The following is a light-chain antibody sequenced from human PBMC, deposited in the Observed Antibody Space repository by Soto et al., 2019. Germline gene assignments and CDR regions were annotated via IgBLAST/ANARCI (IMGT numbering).Light chain of an antibody. CDR2: GDS. CDR3: QSYDSSLSGVV. Sequence: QSVLTQPPSVCGAPGQRVTISCTGSSSNVGAGYDVHWYQQLPGTAPKLLMYGDSNRPSGVPDRFSGSKSGTSASLAITGLQAEDEADYYCQSYDSSLSGVVFGGGTQLTVL. V-gene: IGLV1-40*01. J-gene: IGLJ2*01. CDR1: SSNVGAGYD.